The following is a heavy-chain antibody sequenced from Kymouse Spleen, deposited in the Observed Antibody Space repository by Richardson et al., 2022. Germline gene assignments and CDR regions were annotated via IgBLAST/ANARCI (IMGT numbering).Heavy chain of an antibody. CDR3: AKDLYNWNYWYFDL. J-gene: IGHJ2*01. D-gene: IGHD1-20*01,IGHD1-7*01. CDR2: ISYDGSNK. Sequence: QVQLVESGGGVVQPGRSLRLSCAASGFTFSSYGMHWVRQAPGKGLEWVAVISYDGSNKYYADSVKGRFTISRDNSKNTLYLQMNSLRAEDTAVYYCAKDLYNWNYWYFDLWGRGTLVTVSS. CDR1: GFTFSSYG. V-gene: IGHV3-30*18.